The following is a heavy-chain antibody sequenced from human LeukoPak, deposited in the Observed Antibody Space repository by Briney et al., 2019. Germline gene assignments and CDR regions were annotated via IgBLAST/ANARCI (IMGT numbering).Heavy chain of an antibody. Sequence: ASVKVSCKASGYTFTGYYMHWVRQAPGQGLEWMGRINPNSGGTNYAQKFQGRVTMTRDTSISTAYMELSRLRSDDAAVYYCARVGQYSSGWYSEDFDYWGQGTLVTVSS. D-gene: IGHD6-19*01. V-gene: IGHV1-2*06. CDR1: GYTFTGYY. J-gene: IGHJ4*02. CDR3: ARVGQYSSGWYSEDFDY. CDR2: INPNSGGT.